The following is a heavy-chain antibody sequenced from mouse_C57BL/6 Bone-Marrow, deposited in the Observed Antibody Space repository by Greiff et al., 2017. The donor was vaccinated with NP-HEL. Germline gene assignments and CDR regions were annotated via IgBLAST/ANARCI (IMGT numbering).Heavy chain of an antibody. CDR3: TEPQGDGAY. D-gene: IGHD3-3*01. CDR1: GFTFSNYW. Sequence: EVKVEESGGGLVQPGGSMKLSCVASGFTFSNYWMNWVRQSPEKGLEWVAQIRLKSDNYATHYAESVKGRFTISRDDSKSSVYLQMNNLRAEDTGIYYCTEPQGDGAYWGQGTLVTVSA. CDR2: IRLKSDNYAT. J-gene: IGHJ3*01. V-gene: IGHV6-3*01.